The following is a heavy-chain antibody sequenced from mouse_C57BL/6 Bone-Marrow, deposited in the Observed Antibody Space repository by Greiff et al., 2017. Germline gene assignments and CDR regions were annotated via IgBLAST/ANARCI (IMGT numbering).Heavy chain of an antibody. Sequence: EVHLVESGGGLVQPGGSLKLSCAASGFTFSDYYMYWVRQTPEKRLEWVAYISTGGGSTYYPDTVKGRFTISRDNAKNTLYLQMSRLKSEDTAMYYCARRGDPYCFDYWGQGTTLTVSS. CDR2: ISTGGGST. J-gene: IGHJ2*01. D-gene: IGHD2-13*01. CDR1: GFTFSDYY. V-gene: IGHV5-12*01. CDR3: ARRGDPYCFDY.